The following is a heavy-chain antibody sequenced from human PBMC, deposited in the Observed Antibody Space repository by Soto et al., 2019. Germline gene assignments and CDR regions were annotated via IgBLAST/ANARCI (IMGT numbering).Heavy chain of an antibody. D-gene: IGHD2-15*01. CDR2: INAGNGNT. CDR3: AREGLPLDY. V-gene: IGHV1-3*05. Sequence: QVQLVQSGAEEKKPGASVKVSCKASGYTFTSYAMNWVRQAPGQRLEWMGWINAGNGNTKYSQKFQGRVTITRDTSASTACMALSSLRYEDTAVYYCAREGLPLDYWGQGTLVTVSS. J-gene: IGHJ4*02. CDR1: GYTFTSYA.